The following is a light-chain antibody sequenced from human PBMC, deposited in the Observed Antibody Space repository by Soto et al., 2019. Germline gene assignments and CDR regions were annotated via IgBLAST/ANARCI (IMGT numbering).Light chain of an antibody. CDR2: DVS. CDR3: SSYTGSSTHVI. V-gene: IGLV2-14*01. Sequence: QSALPQPASVSGSPGQSIAISCTGTSSDVGRYNYVSWYQQHPGKAPKLMIYDVSNRPSGVSYRFSGSRSGNTASLSISGLQAEDEADYFCSSYTGSSTHVIFGGGTKLTVL. CDR1: SSDVGRYNY. J-gene: IGLJ2*01.